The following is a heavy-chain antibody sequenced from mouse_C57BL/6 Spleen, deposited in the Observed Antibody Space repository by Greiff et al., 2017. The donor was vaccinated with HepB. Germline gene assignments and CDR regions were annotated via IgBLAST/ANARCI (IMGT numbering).Heavy chain of an antibody. D-gene: IGHD2-10*02. V-gene: IGHV1-82*01. CDR1: GYAFSSSW. J-gene: IGHJ1*03. CDR2: IYPGDGDT. CDR3: AYGNWYFDV. Sequence: VKLQESGPELVKPGASVKISCKASGYAFSSSWMNWVKQRPGKGLEWIGRIYPGDGDTNYNGKFKGKATLTADKSSSTAYMQLSSLTSEDSAVYFCAYGNWYFDVWGTGTTVTVSS.